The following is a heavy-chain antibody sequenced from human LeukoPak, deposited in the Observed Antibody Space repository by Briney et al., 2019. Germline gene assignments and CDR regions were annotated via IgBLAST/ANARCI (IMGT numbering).Heavy chain of an antibody. J-gene: IGHJ4*02. CDR1: GFTFSSYS. CDR2: ISSSSSYI. Sequence: GGSLKLSCAASGFTFSSYSMNWVRQAPGKGLEWVSSISSSSSYIYYADSVKGRFTISRDNAKNSLYLQMNSLRAEDTAVYYCARVGYYGSGSYYNVFDYWGQGTLVTISS. CDR3: ARVGYYGSGSYYNVFDY. D-gene: IGHD3-10*01. V-gene: IGHV3-21*01.